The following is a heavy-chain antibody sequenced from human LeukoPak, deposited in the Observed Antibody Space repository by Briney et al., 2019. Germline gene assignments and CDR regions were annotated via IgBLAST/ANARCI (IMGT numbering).Heavy chain of an antibody. Sequence: ASVKVSCKASGGTFSSYAISWVRQAPGQGLEWMGGIIPIFGTANYAQKFQGRVTITADESTSTAYMELSSLRSEDTAVYYCARDLPSGWYYYYYYGMDVWGQGTTVTVSS. CDR1: GGTFSSYA. CDR2: IIPIFGTA. V-gene: IGHV1-69*13. CDR3: ARDLPSGWYYYYYYGMDV. J-gene: IGHJ6*02. D-gene: IGHD6-19*01.